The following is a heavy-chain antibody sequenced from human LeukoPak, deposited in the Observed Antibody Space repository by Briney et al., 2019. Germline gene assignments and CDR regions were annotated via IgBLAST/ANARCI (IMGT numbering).Heavy chain of an antibody. V-gene: IGHV3-30*03. CDR3: ARGGGKHGMDV. CDR1: GFTFGSYG. CDR2: ISYDGSNK. Sequence: GGSLRLSCAASGFTFGSYGMSWVRQAPGKGLEWVAVISYDGSNKYYADSVKGRFTISRDNSKNTLYLQMNSLRAEDTAVYYCARGGGKHGMDVWGQGTTVTVSS. D-gene: IGHD3-16*01. J-gene: IGHJ6*02.